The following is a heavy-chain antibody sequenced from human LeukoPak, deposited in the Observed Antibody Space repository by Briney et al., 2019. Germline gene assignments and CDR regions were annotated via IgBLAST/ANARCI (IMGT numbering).Heavy chain of an antibody. V-gene: IGHV3-49*03. CDR1: GFTFGDYA. Sequence: GGSLRLSCTASGFTFGDYAKSWFRQAPGKGLEWVGFIRSKAYGGTTEYAASVKGRFTISRDDSKSIAYLQMNSLKTEDTAVYYCTRDSGYVGWFDPWGQGTLVTVSS. J-gene: IGHJ5*02. D-gene: IGHD5-12*01. CDR2: IRSKAYGGTT. CDR3: TRDSGYVGWFDP.